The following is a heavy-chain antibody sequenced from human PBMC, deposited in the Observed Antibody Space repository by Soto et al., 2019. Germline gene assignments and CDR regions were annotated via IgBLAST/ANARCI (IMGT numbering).Heavy chain of an antibody. CDR3: ARGRDCLTGRCFQHCVDS. Sequence: SETLSLTYSVSGDSISNLDYFWAWIRQPPGQALEYIGYIYKSATTYYNPSFESRVAISVDTSKSQFSLNVTSVTAADTAGYFCARGRDCLTGRCFQHCVDSWGQGALVTVS. D-gene: IGHD7-27*01. CDR1: GDSISNLDYF. CDR2: IYKSATT. J-gene: IGHJ4*02. V-gene: IGHV4-30-4*01.